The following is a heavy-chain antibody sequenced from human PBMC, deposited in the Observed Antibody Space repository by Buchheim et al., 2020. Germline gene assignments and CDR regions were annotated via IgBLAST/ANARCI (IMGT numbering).Heavy chain of an antibody. CDR3: ARDPVWGSGSCHY. Sequence: QVQLVESGGGVVQPGRSLRLSCAASGFTFSSYAMHWVRQAPGKGLEWVAVISYDGSNKYYADSVKGRFTISRDNSKNTLYLQMNSLRAEDTAVYYCARDPVWGSGSCHYWGQGTL. CDR2: ISYDGSNK. J-gene: IGHJ4*02. CDR1: GFTFSSYA. D-gene: IGHD3-10*01. V-gene: IGHV3-30*04.